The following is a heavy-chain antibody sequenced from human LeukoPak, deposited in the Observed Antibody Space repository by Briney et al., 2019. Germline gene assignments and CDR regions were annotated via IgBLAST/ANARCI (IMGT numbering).Heavy chain of an antibody. CDR2: ISSSGRTI. J-gene: IGHJ4*02. V-gene: IGHV3-48*03. CDR3: ARDNYSGSRYFDH. Sequence: GGSLRLSCAASGFIFSSYEMSWVRQAPGKGLEWVSYISSSGRTIYYADSVKGRFTVSRDNAKNSLYLQMNSLRAEDTAIYYCARDNYSGSRYFDHWGEGTLVSVSS. D-gene: IGHD1-26*01. CDR1: GFIFSSYE.